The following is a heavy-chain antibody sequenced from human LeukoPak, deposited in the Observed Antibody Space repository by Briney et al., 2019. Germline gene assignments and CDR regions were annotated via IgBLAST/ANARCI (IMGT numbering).Heavy chain of an antibody. J-gene: IGHJ4*02. CDR2: FDPEDGET. CDR3: ATKRIVGYGSGSYSRFDY. Sequence: GASVKVSCKVSGYTLTELSMHWVRQAPGKGLEWMGGFDPEDGETINAQKFQGRVTMTEDTSTDTAYMELSSLRSEDTAVYYCATKRIVGYGSGSYSRFDYWGQGTLVTVSS. CDR1: GYTLTELS. V-gene: IGHV1-24*01. D-gene: IGHD3-10*01.